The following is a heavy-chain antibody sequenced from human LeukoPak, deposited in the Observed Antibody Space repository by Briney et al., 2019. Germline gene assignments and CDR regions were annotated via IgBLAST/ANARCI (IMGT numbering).Heavy chain of an antibody. D-gene: IGHD3-22*01. CDR1: GGSFSGYY. CDR2: INHSGST. J-gene: IGHJ6*02. CDR3: ASGYDSSGYSYYYGMDV. Sequence: PSETLSLTCAVYGGSFSGYYWSWIRQPPGKGLEWIGEINHSGSTNYNPSLKSRVTIPVDTSKNQFSLKPSSVTAADTAVYYCASGYDSSGYSYYYGMDVWGQGTTVTVSS. V-gene: IGHV4-34*01.